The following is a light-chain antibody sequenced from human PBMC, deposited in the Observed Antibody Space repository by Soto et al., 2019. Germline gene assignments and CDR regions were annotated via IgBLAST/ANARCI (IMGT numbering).Light chain of an antibody. Sequence: DIVMTHSPLSLPVTPGEPASISCSSSHSLLHSNGYYYLDWYLQKPGQSPQLLIYLGSNRASGVPDRFSGSGSGTDFTLKSSRVEAEDVGVYYCMQALQTPLAFGGGTKVDIK. V-gene: IGKV2-28*01. CDR3: MQALQTPLA. CDR1: HSLLHSNGYYY. J-gene: IGKJ4*01. CDR2: LGS.